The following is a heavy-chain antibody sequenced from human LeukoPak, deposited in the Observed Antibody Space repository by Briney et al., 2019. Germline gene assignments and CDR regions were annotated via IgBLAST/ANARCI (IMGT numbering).Heavy chain of an antibody. J-gene: IGHJ1*01. CDR1: GYTFTSYG. CDR3: ARDLVRHGVVVTAIPEH. V-gene: IGHV1-18*01. CDR2: ISAYNGNT. D-gene: IGHD2-21*02. Sequence: GASVKVSCKASGYTFTSYGISWVRQAPGQGLEWMGWISAYNGNTNYAQKLQGRVTMTTDTSTSTAYMELRSLRSDDTAVYYCARDLVRHGVVVTAIPEHWGQGTLVTVSS.